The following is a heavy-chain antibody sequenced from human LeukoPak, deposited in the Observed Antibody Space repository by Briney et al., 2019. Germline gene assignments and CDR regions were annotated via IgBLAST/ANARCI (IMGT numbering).Heavy chain of an antibody. D-gene: IGHD4-11*01. CDR1: GFPFGDYA. Sequence: PGRSLRLSCTASGFPFGDYAMSWVRQAPGKGQEWVGFIRSKAYGATTEYAASVKGRFTISRDDPKSIAYLQMNSLKTEDTAVYYCTRGPPGVTVTYFQHWGQGTLVTVSS. J-gene: IGHJ1*01. V-gene: IGHV3-49*04. CDR3: TRGPPGVTVTYFQH. CDR2: IRSKAYGATT.